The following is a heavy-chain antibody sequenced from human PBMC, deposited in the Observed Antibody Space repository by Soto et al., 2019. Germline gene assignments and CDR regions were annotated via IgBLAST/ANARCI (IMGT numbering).Heavy chain of an antibody. D-gene: IGHD1-26*01. Sequence: QVQLVQSGAEVKKPGASVKVSCKASGYTFTGYYIYWVRQAPGEGLEWMAWMNPNTGGTNYAQRFQGRVTLTRDTSISTAYMELSGLRSDDTAVYYCARELSLSAYVKWYYGMDVWGQGTTVTVSS. J-gene: IGHJ6*02. CDR2: MNPNTGGT. CDR1: GYTFTGYY. CDR3: ARELSLSAYVKWYYGMDV. V-gene: IGHV1-2*02.